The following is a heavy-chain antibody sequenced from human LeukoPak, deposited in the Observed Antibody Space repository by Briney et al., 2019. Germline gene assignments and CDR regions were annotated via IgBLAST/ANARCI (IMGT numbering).Heavy chain of an antibody. J-gene: IGHJ4*02. V-gene: IGHV3-30*18. CDR2: ISYDGSNK. D-gene: IGHD3-10*01. CDR1: VFTFSSYG. CDR3: AKDLWLLDY. Sequence: PGGSLRLSCAASVFTFSSYGMCWVRQAPGKGVECVAVISYDGSNKYYADSVKGRFTISRDNSKNTLYLQMNSLRAEDTAVYYCAKDLWLLDYWGQGTLVTVSS.